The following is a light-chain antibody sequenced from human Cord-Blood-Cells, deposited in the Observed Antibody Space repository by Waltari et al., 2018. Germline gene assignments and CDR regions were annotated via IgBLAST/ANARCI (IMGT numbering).Light chain of an antibody. CDR3: QQYNNLFT. CDR2: GAS. CDR1: QSVSSN. V-gene: IGKV3-15*01. Sequence: EIVMTQSPATLSVSPGERATLSCRASQSVSSNLAWYQQKPGQAPRLLIYGASTRATGIPARFSGSGSGTEFTLTISSLQSEDFAVYYCQQYNNLFTCGPGTKVDIK. J-gene: IGKJ3*01.